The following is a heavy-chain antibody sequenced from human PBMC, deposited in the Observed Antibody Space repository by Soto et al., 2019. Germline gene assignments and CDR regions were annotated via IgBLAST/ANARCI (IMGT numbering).Heavy chain of an antibody. CDR2: ISGGGDGT. Sequence: EVQLLESGGGLVQPGGSLRLSCAASGFTFINYAMIWVRRAPGKGLEWVSTISGGGDGTYYADSVKGHFTISRDNSKNKLYLQMNSLRAEDTAIYYCAKKGLGSLKTFCSNSDCHYAFDLWGQGTVVTVSS. V-gene: IGHV3-23*01. CDR1: GFTFINYA. J-gene: IGHJ3*01. CDR3: AKKGLGSLKTFCSNSDCHYAFDL. D-gene: IGHD2-8*01.